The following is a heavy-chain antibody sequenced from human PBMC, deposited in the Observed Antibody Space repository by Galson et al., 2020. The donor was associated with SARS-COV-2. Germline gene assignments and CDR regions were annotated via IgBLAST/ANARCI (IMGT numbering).Heavy chain of an antibody. J-gene: IGHJ4*02. D-gene: IGHD2-15*01. CDR2: ISYSGHT. Sequence: SETLSLTCTVSGGSITNYYWSWIRQPPGKGLEWIAFISYSGHTNYSPSLRSRVTISVDTYKNQFSLRLTSVTAADTAVYYCARHAAYCTGGSCESDFDYWGQGTLVTVS. CDR1: GGSITNYY. V-gene: IGHV4-59*08. CDR3: ARHAAYCTGGSCESDFDY.